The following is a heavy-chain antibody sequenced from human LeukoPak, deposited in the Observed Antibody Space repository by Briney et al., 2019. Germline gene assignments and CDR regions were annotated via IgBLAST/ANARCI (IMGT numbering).Heavy chain of an antibody. J-gene: IGHJ4*02. D-gene: IGHD6-13*01. V-gene: IGHV4-39*07. Sequence: SETLSLTCTVSGGSISSGSYYWGWIRQPPGKGLEWIGSIYYSGSTYYKPSLKSRVTISLDTSKNQFSLKLSSVTAADTAVYYCARAYSPPQWSPFDYWGQGTLVTVSS. CDR1: GGSISSGSYY. CDR3: ARAYSPPQWSPFDY. CDR2: IYYSGST.